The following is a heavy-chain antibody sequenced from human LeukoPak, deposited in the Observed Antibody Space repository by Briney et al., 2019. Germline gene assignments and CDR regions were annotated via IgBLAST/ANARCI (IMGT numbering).Heavy chain of an antibody. J-gene: IGHJ4*02. V-gene: IGHV3-23*01. Sequence: GGSLRLSCAASGFTFSSYAMSWVRQAPGKGLEWVSLISGSGGNTYYADSAKGRFTISRDNSKNTLYLQMNTLRAEDTAVYYCAKGVDPFDYWGQGTLVTVSS. CDR2: ISGSGGNT. CDR1: GFTFSSYA. CDR3: AKGVDPFDY. D-gene: IGHD3-9*01.